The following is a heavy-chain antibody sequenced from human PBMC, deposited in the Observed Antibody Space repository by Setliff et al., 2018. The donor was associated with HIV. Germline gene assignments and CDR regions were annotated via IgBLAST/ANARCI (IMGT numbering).Heavy chain of an antibody. D-gene: IGHD1-26*01. Sequence: SETLSLTCAVYGGSFSDNYWSWIRQSPGKGLEWIGEINHSGRTKYSPSLRSRVSISVDTSKTQFSLKLSSVTAADTAVYYCARHGRLSGSYWGGGDYWGQGTLVTVSS. J-gene: IGHJ4*02. CDR1: GGSFSDNY. V-gene: IGHV4-34*01. CDR3: ARHGRLSGSYWGGGDY. CDR2: INHSGRT.